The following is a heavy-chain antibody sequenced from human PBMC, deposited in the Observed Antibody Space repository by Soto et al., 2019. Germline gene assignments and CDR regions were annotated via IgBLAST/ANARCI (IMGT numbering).Heavy chain of an antibody. V-gene: IGHV3-30-3*01. Sequence: PGGSLRLSCAASGFTFSSYAMHWVRQAPGKGLEWVAVISYDGSNKYYAGSVKGRFTISRDNSKNTLYLQMNSLRAEDTAVYYCARNYYDSPGYYFDYWGQGTLVTVSS. CDR1: GFTFSSYA. CDR2: ISYDGSNK. J-gene: IGHJ4*02. CDR3: ARNYYDSPGYYFDY. D-gene: IGHD3-22*01.